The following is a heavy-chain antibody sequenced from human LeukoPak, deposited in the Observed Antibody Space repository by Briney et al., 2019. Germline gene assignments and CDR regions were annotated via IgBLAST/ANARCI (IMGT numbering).Heavy chain of an antibody. CDR3: ARDRGATNFDY. Sequence: SVKVSCKASGFTFTSSAMQWVRQARGQRLEWIGWIVVGSGNTNYAQKFQERVTITRDMSTSIAYMELSSLRSEDTAVYYCARDRGATNFDYWGQGTLVTVSS. CDR1: GFTFTSSA. D-gene: IGHD4/OR15-4a*01. V-gene: IGHV1-58*02. J-gene: IGHJ4*02. CDR2: IVVGSGNT.